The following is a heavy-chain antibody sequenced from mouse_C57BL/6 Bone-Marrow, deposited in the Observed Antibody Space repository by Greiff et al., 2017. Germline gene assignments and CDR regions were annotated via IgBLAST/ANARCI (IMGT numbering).Heavy chain of an antibody. CDR3: STELDYRKGYYAMDY. Sequence: EVKLQESGAELVRPGASVKLSCTASGFNIKDDYMHWVKQRPEQGLEWIGWIDPENGDTEYASKFQGKATITADTSSNTAYLQLSSLTSEDTSVYYCSTELDYRKGYYAMDYWGQGTSVTVS. J-gene: IGHJ4*01. V-gene: IGHV14-4*01. CDR1: GFNIKDDY. CDR2: IDPENGDT. D-gene: IGHD2-14*01.